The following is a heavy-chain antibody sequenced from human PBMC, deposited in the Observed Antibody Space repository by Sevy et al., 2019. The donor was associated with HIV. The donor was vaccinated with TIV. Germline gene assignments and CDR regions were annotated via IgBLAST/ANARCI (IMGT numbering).Heavy chain of an antibody. CDR2: ISSRSGTI. CDR1: GITLSNYG. D-gene: IGHD1-1*01. V-gene: IGHV3-48*01. Sequence: GGSLRLSCAASGITLSNYGVNWVRQAPGKGLKWVSYISSRSGTIYYADSVKGRFTISRDNAKNTLSLQMNSLRAEDTAVYYCARGGYPRPFDYWGQGTLVTVSS. CDR3: ARGGYPRPFDY. J-gene: IGHJ4*02.